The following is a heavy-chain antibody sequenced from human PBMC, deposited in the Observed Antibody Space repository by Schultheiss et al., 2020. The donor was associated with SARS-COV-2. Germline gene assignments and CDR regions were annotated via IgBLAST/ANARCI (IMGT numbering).Heavy chain of an antibody. CDR1: GFTFSGSA. CDR2: IRSKANRYAT. J-gene: IGHJ4*02. V-gene: IGHV3-73*01. D-gene: IGHD2-2*01. CDR3: TTTGVPAANPVDY. Sequence: GGSLRLSCAASGFTFSGSAMHWVRQASGKGLEWVGRIRSKANRYATAYAASVKGRFTISRDDSKNTAYLQMNSLKTEDTAVYYCTTTGVPAANPVDYWGQGTLVTVSS.